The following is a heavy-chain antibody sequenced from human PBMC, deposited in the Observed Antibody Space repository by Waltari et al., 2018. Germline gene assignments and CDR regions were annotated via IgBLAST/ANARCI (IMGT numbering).Heavy chain of an antibody. V-gene: IGHV3-74*01. J-gene: IGHJ4*02. CDR1: GLTFSSSW. CDR2: MSTDGSGA. CDR3: ARGPVSGSGSYYVGDY. D-gene: IGHD1-26*01. Sequence: EVQLVESGGGLVQPGGSLRLACAASGLTFSSSWMHWVRQVPGKGLVWVSRMSTDGSGANYADSVQGRFTSSRDNAKNILYLQMNSLRAEDTAVYYCARGPVSGSGSYYVGDYWGQGTLVTVSS.